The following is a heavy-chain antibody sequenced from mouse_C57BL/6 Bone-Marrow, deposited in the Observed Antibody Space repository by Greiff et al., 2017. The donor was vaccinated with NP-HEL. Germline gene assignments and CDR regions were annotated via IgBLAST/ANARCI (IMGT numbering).Heavy chain of an antibody. D-gene: IGHD2-4*01. CDR3: TTRGDYAWFSY. CDR2: IDPEDGDT. J-gene: IGHJ3*01. V-gene: IGHV14-1*01. CDR1: GFNIKDYY. Sequence: VQLKQSGAELVRPGASVKLSCTASGFNIKDYYMHWVKQRPEQGLEWIGRIDPEDGDTEYAPKFQGKATMTADTSSNTAYMQLRSLTSDDTAVYYCTTRGDYAWFSYWGQGPLVTVSA.